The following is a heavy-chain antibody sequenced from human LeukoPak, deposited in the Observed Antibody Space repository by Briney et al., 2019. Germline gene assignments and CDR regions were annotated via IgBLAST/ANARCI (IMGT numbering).Heavy chain of an antibody. J-gene: IGHJ6*03. V-gene: IGHV5-51*01. D-gene: IGHD2-8*01. CDR1: GYRFTTYW. CDR3: ARPRYCTNGVCYYMDV. Sequence: GESLKISCKGSGYRFTTYWIGWVRPMPGKGLEWMGIIFPGDSDTIYNPSFQGQVTISADKSINTAYLQWSSLKASDTAMYSCARPRYCTNGVCYYMDVWGKGTTVTVSS. CDR2: IFPGDSDT.